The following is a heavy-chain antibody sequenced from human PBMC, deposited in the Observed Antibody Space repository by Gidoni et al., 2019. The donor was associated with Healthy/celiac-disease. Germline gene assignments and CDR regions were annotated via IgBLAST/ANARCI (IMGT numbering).Heavy chain of an antibody. J-gene: IGHJ4*02. Sequence: EVQLVESGGGLVQPGGSLRLSCPASGFTFSSYEMNWVRQAPGKGLEWVSYISSSGSTIYYADSVKGRFTISRDNAKNSLYLQMNSLRAEDTAVYYCARALDSYGPFDYWGQGTLVTVSS. D-gene: IGHD5-18*01. CDR3: ARALDSYGPFDY. CDR1: GFTFSSYE. CDR2: ISSSGSTI. V-gene: IGHV3-48*03.